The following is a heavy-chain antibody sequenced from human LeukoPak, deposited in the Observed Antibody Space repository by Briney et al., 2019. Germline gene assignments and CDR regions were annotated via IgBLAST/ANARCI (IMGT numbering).Heavy chain of an antibody. D-gene: IGHD6-13*01. Sequence: GGSLRLSCAASGFTVSRNYMSWVRQAPGKGLEWVSVIYSGGRTYYADSVKGRFTISRDNSKNTLYLQMNSLRAEEPAVYYCARAGPSSSWHQFDYWGQGTLVTVSS. CDR3: ARAGPSSSWHQFDY. CDR2: IYSGGRT. V-gene: IGHV3-66*01. J-gene: IGHJ4*02. CDR1: GFTVSRNY.